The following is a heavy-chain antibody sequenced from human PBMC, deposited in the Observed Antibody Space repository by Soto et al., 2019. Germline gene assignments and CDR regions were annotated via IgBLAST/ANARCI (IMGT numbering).Heavy chain of an antibody. CDR1: GFTFSSYD. Sequence: EVQLVESGGGLVQPGGSLRLSCAASGFTFSSYDMHWVRQATGKGLEWVSTFGTAGDTYYLGSVKGRFTISTENAKNSLYLQMTSLRAGDTAVYYCARGSYGMDVWGQGTTVTVSS. J-gene: IGHJ6*02. CDR2: FGTAGDT. D-gene: IGHD3-10*01. V-gene: IGHV3-13*01. CDR3: ARGSYGMDV.